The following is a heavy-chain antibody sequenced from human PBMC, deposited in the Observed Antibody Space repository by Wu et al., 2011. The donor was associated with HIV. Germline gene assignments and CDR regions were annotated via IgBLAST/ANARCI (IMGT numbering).Heavy chain of an antibody. CDR3: ARDWQFQVTFGDFYMDI. D-gene: IGHD3-3*01. J-gene: IGHJ6*04. V-gene: IGHV1-2*02. CDR1: GYTFSAHY. CDR2: INPDSGDT. Sequence: QVQLVQSGTEMKKSGASLKVSCKTSGYTFSAHYIHWVRQAPGQGLEWMGWINPDSGDTNFAQTFQGRTTLTRDAFANTVNLLLASLKPNDTATYYCARDWQFQVTFGDFYMDIWGNGTTVIV.